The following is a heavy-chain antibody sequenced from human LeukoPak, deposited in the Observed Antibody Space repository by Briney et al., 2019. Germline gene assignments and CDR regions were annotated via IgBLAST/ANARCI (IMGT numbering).Heavy chain of an antibody. CDR3: ARGKYFAWFDP. J-gene: IGHJ5*02. CDR2: IYTSGST. CDR1: SGSISSDNYY. V-gene: IGHV4-61*02. Sequence: SETLSLTCTVSSGSISSDNYYWTWIRQPAGKGLEWIGRIYTSGSTNYNPSLKSRVTISVDTSKNQFSLKLSSVTAADTAVYYCARGKYFAWFDPWGQGTLVTVSS. D-gene: IGHD3-9*01.